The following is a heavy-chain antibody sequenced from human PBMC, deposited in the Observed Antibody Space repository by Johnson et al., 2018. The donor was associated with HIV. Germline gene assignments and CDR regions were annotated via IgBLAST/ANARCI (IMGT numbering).Heavy chain of an antibody. CDR3: AKSSRVSTTFDAFDI. J-gene: IGHJ3*02. Sequence: VQLVESGGGVVQPERSLRLSCAASGFTFSTYWMSWVRQAPGKGLEWVSGISSIGGSTYYADSVKGRFTISRDNSKNTLYLQMNSLRAEDTAVYYCAKSSRVSTTFDAFDIWGQGTMVTVSS. D-gene: IGHD1-26*01. CDR2: ISSIGGST. CDR1: GFTFSTYW. V-gene: IGHV3-23*04.